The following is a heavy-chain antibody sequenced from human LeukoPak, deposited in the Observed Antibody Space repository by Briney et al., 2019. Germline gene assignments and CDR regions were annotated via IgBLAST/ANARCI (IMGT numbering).Heavy chain of an antibody. V-gene: IGHV3-23*01. D-gene: IGHD6-13*01. CDR3: AKDRTWGSSSPYEYYFDY. J-gene: IGHJ4*02. CDR1: GFTFSSYA. Sequence: PGGSLRLSCAASGFTFSSYAMSWVRQAPGKGLGWVSAISGSGGSTYYADSVKGRFTISRDNSKNTLYLQMNSLRAEDTAVYYCAKDRTWGSSSPYEYYFDYWGQGTLVTVSS. CDR2: ISGSGGST.